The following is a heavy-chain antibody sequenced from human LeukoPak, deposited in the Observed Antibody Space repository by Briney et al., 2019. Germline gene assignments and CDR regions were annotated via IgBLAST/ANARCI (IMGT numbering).Heavy chain of an antibody. CDR3: AKGLYYYGSGSYYFYYYGMDV. CDR1: GFTFSSYG. D-gene: IGHD3-10*01. Sequence: GGSLRLSCAASGFTFSSYGMHWVRQAPGKGLEWMAVISYDGSNKYYADSVKGRFTISRDNSKNTLYLQMNSLRAEDTAVYYCAKGLYYYGSGSYYFYYYGMDVWGKGTTVTVSS. V-gene: IGHV3-30*18. CDR2: ISYDGSNK. J-gene: IGHJ6*04.